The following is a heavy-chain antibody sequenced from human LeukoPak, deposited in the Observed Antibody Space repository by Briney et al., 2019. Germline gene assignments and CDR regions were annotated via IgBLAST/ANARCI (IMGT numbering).Heavy chain of an antibody. D-gene: IGHD2-21*02. Sequence: SETLSLTCTVSGGSISSSSYYWGWIRQPPGKGLEWIGGIYYSGSTYDNPSLKSRVIISVDTSKHQFSLRLSSVTAAETAVYYCAREQLAYCGGDCYSEDYWGQGTLVTVSS. CDR2: IYYSGST. CDR1: GGSISSSSYY. V-gene: IGHV4-39*07. J-gene: IGHJ4*02. CDR3: AREQLAYCGGDCYSEDY.